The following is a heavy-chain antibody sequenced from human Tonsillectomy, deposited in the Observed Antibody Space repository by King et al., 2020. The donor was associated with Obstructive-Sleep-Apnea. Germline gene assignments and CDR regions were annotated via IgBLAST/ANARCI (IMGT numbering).Heavy chain of an antibody. Sequence: VQLVESGGGLVQPGGSLRISCVASGFTFSDHYMDWVRQAPGKGLEWVGRSRNKPNNYTTQYAASVKGRFTISRDDSKNSLYLQMNSLKTEDTAVYYCARDGGNSHGLYYLDSWGQGTLVTVAS. CDR1: GFTFSDHY. V-gene: IGHV3-72*01. D-gene: IGHD2-8*01. CDR3: ARDGGNSHGLYYLDS. CDR2: SRNKPNNYTT. J-gene: IGHJ4*02.